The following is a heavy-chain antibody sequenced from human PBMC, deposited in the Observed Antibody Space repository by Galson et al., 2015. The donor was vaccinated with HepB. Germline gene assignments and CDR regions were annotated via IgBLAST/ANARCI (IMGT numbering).Heavy chain of an antibody. Sequence: CAISGDSVSSNSGAWNWIRQSPSRGLEWLGETYYKSKWFNDYAVSVKSRITINTDTSKNQFSLQLKYVNPEDTAVYYCARGQWMNWLDPWGRGTLVTVSS. V-gene: IGHV6-1*01. D-gene: IGHD6-19*01. CDR2: TYYKSKWFN. CDR3: ARGQWMNWLDP. CDR1: GDSVSSNSGA. J-gene: IGHJ5*02.